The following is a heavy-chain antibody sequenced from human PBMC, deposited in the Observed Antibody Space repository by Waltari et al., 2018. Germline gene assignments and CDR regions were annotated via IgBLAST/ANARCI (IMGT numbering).Heavy chain of an antibody. J-gene: IGHJ4*02. Sequence: QVQLVQSGAEVKKPGASVKVSCKASGYTFTGYYMHWVRQAPGQGLEWMGWINPNSGGTNYAQKFQGRVTMTRDTSISTAYMELSRLRSDDTAVYYCAREITMVRGVRGLGYWGQGTLVTVSS. V-gene: IGHV1-2*02. CDR1: GYTFTGYY. D-gene: IGHD3-10*01. CDR3: AREITMVRGVRGLGY. CDR2: INPNSGGT.